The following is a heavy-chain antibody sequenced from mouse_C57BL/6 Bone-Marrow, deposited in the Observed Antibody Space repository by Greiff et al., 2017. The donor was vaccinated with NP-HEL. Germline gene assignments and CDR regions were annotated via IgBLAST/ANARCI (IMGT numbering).Heavy chain of an antibody. D-gene: IGHD1-1*01. CDR1: GYTFTSYW. CDR3: ARFYYGSSFDY. V-gene: IGHV1-64*01. CDR2: IHPNSGST. J-gene: IGHJ2*01. Sequence: QVQLKQSGAELVKPGASVKLSCKASGYTFTSYWMHWVKQRPGQGLEWIGMIHPNSGSTNYNEKFKSKATLTVDKSSSTAYMQLSSLTSEDSAVYYCARFYYGSSFDYWGQGTTLTVSS.